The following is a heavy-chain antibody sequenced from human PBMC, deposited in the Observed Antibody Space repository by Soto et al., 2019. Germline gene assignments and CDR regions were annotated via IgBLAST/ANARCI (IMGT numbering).Heavy chain of an antibody. CDR3: AKDKKDKGIVATMLRAYYYYYGMDV. Sequence: GGSLRLSCAASGFTFSSYGMHWVRQAPGKGLEWVAVISYDGSNKYYADSVKGRFTISRDNCKNTLYLQMNSLRAEDTAVYYCAKDKKDKGIVATMLRAYYYYYGMDVWGQGTTVTVSS. D-gene: IGHD5-12*01. CDR2: ISYDGSNK. CDR1: GFTFSSYG. J-gene: IGHJ6*02. V-gene: IGHV3-30*18.